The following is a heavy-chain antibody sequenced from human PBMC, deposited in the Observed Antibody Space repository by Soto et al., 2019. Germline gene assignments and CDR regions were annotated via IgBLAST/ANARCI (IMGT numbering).Heavy chain of an antibody. D-gene: IGHD4-17*01. Sequence: GGSLRLSCAASGFTVSSNYMSWVRQAPGKGLEWVSVIYSGGSTYYADSVKGRFTISRDNSKNTLYLQMNSLRAEDTAVYYCATRKDVIHYGDYVDYYYYMDVWGKGTTVTVSS. CDR1: GFTVSSNY. CDR3: ATRKDVIHYGDYVDYYYYMDV. V-gene: IGHV3-66*01. J-gene: IGHJ6*03. CDR2: IYSGGST.